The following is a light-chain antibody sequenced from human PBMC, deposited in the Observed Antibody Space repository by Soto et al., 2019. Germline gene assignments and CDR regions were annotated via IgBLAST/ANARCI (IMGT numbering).Light chain of an antibody. CDR1: SSDVGSYDL. V-gene: IGLV2-23*02. CDR3: CSYAGSSSFVV. CDR2: EAI. J-gene: IGLJ3*02. Sequence: QSALTQPASVSGSPGQSITISCTGVSSDVGSYDLVSWYQHHPGKTPKLIIYEAIKRPSGVSIRFSASKSSNTASLTISGLQAEDEADYYCCSYAGSSSFVVFGGGTKVTVL.